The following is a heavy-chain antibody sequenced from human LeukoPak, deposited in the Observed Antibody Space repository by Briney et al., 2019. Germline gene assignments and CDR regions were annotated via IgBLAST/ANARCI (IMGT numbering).Heavy chain of an antibody. Sequence: PSPAASGVTSSDYGMHRVAQVRGPGVGWGAVIRVAVSKRSHAASAKGRFTLSRDNFKHTLYLHRSCLRAQATALYYFANYRTYFKGYQRPYYHFDYWGQGTLVTVSS. D-gene: IGHD1-26*01. CDR1: GVTSSDYG. CDR2: IRVAVSKR. CDR3: ANYRTYFKGYQRPYYHFDY. J-gene: IGHJ4*02. V-gene: IGHV3-30*02.